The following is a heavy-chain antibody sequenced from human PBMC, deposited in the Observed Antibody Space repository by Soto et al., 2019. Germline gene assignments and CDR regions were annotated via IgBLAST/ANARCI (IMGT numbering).Heavy chain of an antibody. CDR1: GFTVSSNY. Sequence: GGSLRLSCAASGFTVSSNYMSWVRQAPGKGLEWVSVIYSGGSTYYADSVKGRFTISRDNSKNTLYLQMNSLRAEDTAVYYCARVLIHYDFWSGPPTTNYYFDYWGQGTLVTVSS. J-gene: IGHJ4*02. D-gene: IGHD3-3*01. CDR3: ARVLIHYDFWSGPPTTNYYFDY. CDR2: IYSGGST. V-gene: IGHV3-66*01.